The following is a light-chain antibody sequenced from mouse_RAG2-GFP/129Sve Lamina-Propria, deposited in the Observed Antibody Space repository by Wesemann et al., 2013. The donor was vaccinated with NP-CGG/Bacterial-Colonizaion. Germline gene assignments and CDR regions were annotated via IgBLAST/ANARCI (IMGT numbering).Light chain of an antibody. CDR2: SAS. CDR3: QQYNSYPFT. Sequence: DIVMTQSHKFMSTSVGDRVSITCKASQNVGTNVAWYQQKPGQSPKALIYSASYRYSRVPDRFTGSGSGTDFTLTISNVQSEDLAEYFCQQYNSYPFTFGSGTKLEIK. J-gene: IGKJ4*01. V-gene: IGKV6-15*01. CDR1: QNVGTN.